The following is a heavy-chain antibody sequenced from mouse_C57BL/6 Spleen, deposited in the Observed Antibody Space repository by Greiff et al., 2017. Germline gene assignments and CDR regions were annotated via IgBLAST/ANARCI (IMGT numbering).Heavy chain of an antibody. CDR2: ISSGGDYI. J-gene: IGHJ4*01. V-gene: IGHV5-9-1*02. CDR1: GFTFSSYA. D-gene: IGHD3-2*02. Sequence: EVQGVESGEGLVKPGGSLKLSCAASGFTFSSYAMSWVRQTPEKRLEWVAYISSGGDYIYYADTVKGRFTISRDNARNTLYLQMSSLKSEDTAMYYCTRSGLGYYAMDYWGQGTSVTVSS. CDR3: TRSGLGYYAMDY.